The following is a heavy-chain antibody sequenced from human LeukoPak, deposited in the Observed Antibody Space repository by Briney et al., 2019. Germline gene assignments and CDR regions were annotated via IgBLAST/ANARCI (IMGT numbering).Heavy chain of an antibody. V-gene: IGHV1-69*04. CDR1: GGTFSSYA. CDR3: ARDHHRIAAAGTGYYGMDV. CDR2: IIPILGIA. Sequence: GASVKVSCKASGGTFSSYAISWVRQAPGQGLEWMGRIIPILGIANYAQKFQGRVTITADKSTSTAYMELSSLRSEDTAVYYCARDHHRIAAAGTGYYGMDVWGQGTTVTVSS. J-gene: IGHJ6*02. D-gene: IGHD6-13*01.